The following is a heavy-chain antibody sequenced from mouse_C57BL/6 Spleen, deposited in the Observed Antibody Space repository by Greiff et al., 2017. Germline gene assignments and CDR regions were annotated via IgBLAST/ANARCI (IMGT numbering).Heavy chain of an antibody. V-gene: IGHV1-26*01. J-gene: IGHJ3*01. CDR2: INPNNGGT. D-gene: IGHD1-1*01. Sequence: VQLQQSGPELVKPGASVKISCKASGYTFTDYYMNWVKQSHGKSLEWIGDINPNNGGTSYNQKFKGKATLTVDKSSSTAYMELRSLTSEDSAVYYCARSYYGSSYEGFAYWGQGTLVTVSA. CDR3: ARSYYGSSYEGFAY. CDR1: GYTFTDYY.